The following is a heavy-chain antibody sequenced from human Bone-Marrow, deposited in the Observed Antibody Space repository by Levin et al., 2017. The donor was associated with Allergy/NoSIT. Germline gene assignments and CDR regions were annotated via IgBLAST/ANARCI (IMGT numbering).Heavy chain of an antibody. Sequence: GGSLRLSCAASGFTFSSYSMNWVRQAPGKGLEWVSSISSSSSYIYYADSVKGRFTISRDNAKNSLYLQMNSLRAEDTAVYYCARSPYSSRDGEYFQHWGQGTLVTVSS. J-gene: IGHJ1*01. CDR2: ISSSSSYI. CDR3: ARSPYSSRDGEYFQH. CDR1: GFTFSSYS. V-gene: IGHV3-21*01. D-gene: IGHD6-13*01.